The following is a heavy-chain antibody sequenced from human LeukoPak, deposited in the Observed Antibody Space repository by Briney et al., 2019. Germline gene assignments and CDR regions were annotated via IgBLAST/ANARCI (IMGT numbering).Heavy chain of an antibody. J-gene: IGHJ4*02. CDR1: EYSFPNYC. CDR2: IYPDDSDT. D-gene: IGHD6-13*01. V-gene: IGHV5-51*01. CDR3: AIGRGGQQLGDY. Sequence: GESLKISCKHSEYSFPNYCIGWVRQMPGKGLEWMGIIYPDDSDTRYSPSFQGQVTISADKSISTAYLQWSSLKASDTAMYYCAIGRGGQQLGDYWDQGTLVTVSS.